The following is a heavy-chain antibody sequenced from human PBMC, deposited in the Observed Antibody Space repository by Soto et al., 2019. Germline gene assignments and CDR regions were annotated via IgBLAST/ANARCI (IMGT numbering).Heavy chain of an antibody. J-gene: IGHJ5*02. Sequence: QVQLVQSGAEVKKPGSSVKVSCKASGGTFSSYAISWVRQAPGQGLEWMGGIIPIFGTANYAQKFQGRVTITADESTSTAYMELSSLRSEDTAVDYCARGLGYCSSTSCYAFDPWGQGTLVTVSS. CDR2: IIPIFGTA. CDR3: ARGLGYCSSTSCYAFDP. D-gene: IGHD2-2*01. CDR1: GGTFSSYA. V-gene: IGHV1-69*01.